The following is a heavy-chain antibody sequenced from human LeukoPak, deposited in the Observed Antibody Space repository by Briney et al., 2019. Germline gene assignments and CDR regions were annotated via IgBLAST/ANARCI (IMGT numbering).Heavy chain of an antibody. Sequence: GESLKISCKGSGYSSTSYWIGWVRQMPGKGLEWMGIIYPGDSDTRYSPSFQGQVTISADKSISTAYLQWSSLKASDTAMYYCARQGRYCSSTSCYFDYWGQGTLVTVSS. CDR1: GYSSTSYW. CDR2: IYPGDSDT. CDR3: ARQGRYCSSTSCYFDY. J-gene: IGHJ4*02. V-gene: IGHV5-51*01. D-gene: IGHD2-2*01.